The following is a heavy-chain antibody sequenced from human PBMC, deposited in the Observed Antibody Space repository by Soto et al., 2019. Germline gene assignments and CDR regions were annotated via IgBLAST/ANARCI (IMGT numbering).Heavy chain of an antibody. CDR2: INPNSGGT. V-gene: IGHV1-2*02. J-gene: IGHJ4*02. CDR3: AKSAGFSRPSHGYFDY. CDR1: GFTFTGHY. Sequence: GASVKVSCKASGFTFTGHYIHWVRQTPGQGLEWMGWINPNSGGTNYAQKFQGRGAMTRDTSITTSYMELTRLASDATAVYYCAKSAGFSRPSHGYFDYWGQVTLVTVSS.